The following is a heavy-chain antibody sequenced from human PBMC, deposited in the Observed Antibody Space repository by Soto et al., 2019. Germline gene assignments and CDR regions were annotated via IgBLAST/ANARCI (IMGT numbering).Heavy chain of an antibody. V-gene: IGHV4-59*12. CDR1: GGSISSDY. CDR2: IHYSGST. Sequence: SETLSLTCTVSGGSISSDYWSWIRQPPGKGLEWIGYIHYSGSTDYNPSLKSRVTISVDTSKNTLYLQMNSLRAEDTAVYYCAKAREYQLLWGAHYFDYWGQGTLVTVSS. CDR3: AKAREYQLLWGAHYFDY. D-gene: IGHD2-2*01. J-gene: IGHJ4*02.